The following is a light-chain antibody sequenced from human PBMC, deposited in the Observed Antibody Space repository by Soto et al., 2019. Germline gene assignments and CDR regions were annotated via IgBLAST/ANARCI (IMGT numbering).Light chain of an antibody. CDR1: SSNIGNNY. J-gene: IGLJ2*01. Sequence: QSALTQPPSVSAAPGQKVTISCSGSSSNIGNNYVSWYQQLPGTAPTLLIYDNNTRPSGIPDRFSGSKSGTSATLGITGLQTGDEADYYCGTWDSSLSAVVFGGGTKLTVL. CDR2: DNN. CDR3: GTWDSSLSAVV. V-gene: IGLV1-51*01.